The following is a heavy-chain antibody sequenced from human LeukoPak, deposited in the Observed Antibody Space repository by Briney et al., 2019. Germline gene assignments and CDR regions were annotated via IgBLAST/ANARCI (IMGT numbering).Heavy chain of an antibody. J-gene: IGHJ6*03. CDR3: ARRRRITMVRGVSTSDRNYYYYYMDV. CDR1: GGSISSYY. D-gene: IGHD3-10*01. CDR2: INHSGST. V-gene: IGHV4-34*01. Sequence: PSETLSLTCTVSGGSISSYYWSWIRQPPGKGLEWIGEINHSGSTNYNPSLKSRVTISVDTSKNQFSLKLSSVTAADTAVYYCARRRRITMVRGVSTSDRNYYYYYMDVWGKGTTVTISS.